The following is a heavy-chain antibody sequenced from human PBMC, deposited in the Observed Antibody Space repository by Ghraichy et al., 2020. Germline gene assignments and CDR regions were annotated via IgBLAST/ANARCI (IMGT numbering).Heavy chain of an antibody. D-gene: IGHD6-13*01. Sequence: GGSLRLSCAASGFTFSGYAMSWVRQAPGKGLEWVSGISDSGGNTSYADSVKGRFTISRDNSKNTLYLQMNSLRAEDTAVFYCAKDSSSAWFEVKGDYYYYYMDVWGKGTTVTVSS. V-gene: IGHV3-23*01. J-gene: IGHJ6*03. CDR2: ISDSGGNT. CDR1: GFTFSGYA. CDR3: AKDSSSAWFEVKGDYYYYYMDV.